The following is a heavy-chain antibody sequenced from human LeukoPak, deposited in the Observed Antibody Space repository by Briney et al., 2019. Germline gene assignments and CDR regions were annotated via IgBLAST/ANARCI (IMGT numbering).Heavy chain of an antibody. D-gene: IGHD3-10*01. CDR2: IYYSGST. CDR1: GGSISSYS. J-gene: IGHJ6*03. V-gene: IGHV4-59*08. Sequence: SETLSLTCTVSGGSISSYSWSWIRQPPGKGLEWIGFIYYSGSTNYNPSLKSRVTISVETSKNQISLKMISVTAADTAVYYCARHGSLRGLCYYMAVWGKGSTVTVSS. CDR3: ARHGSLRGLCYYMAV.